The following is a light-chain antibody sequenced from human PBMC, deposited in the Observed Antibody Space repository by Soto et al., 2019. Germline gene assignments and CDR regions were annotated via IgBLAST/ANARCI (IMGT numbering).Light chain of an antibody. CDR1: QSVRSN. Sequence: EIVMTQAPGTLPVSPGERVTRSCRTSQSVRSNLAWYHQKPGKAPSLRIYGVFTSATGIPASSSGTGSVTEFTLTISILQSEDFALYYCRQYNDWPLTFGQGTKVDIK. CDR2: GVF. CDR3: RQYNDWPLT. V-gene: IGKV3-15*01. J-gene: IGKJ1*01.